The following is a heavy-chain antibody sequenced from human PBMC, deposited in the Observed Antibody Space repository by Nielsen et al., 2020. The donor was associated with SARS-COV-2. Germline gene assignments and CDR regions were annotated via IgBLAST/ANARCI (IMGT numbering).Heavy chain of an antibody. CDR2: ISSSGSTI. Sequence: GESLKISCAASGFTFSSYEMNWVRQAPGKGLEWVSYISSSGSTIYYADSVKGRFTISRDNAKNSLYLQMNSLRAEDTAVYYCARAIYRLTTDNWFDPWGQGTLVTVSS. V-gene: IGHV3-48*03. CDR3: ARAIYRLTTDNWFDP. CDR1: GFTFSSYE. J-gene: IGHJ5*02. D-gene: IGHD4-11*01.